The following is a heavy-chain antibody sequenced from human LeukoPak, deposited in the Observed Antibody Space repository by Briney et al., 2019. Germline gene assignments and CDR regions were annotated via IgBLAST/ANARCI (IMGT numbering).Heavy chain of an antibody. D-gene: IGHD1-26*01. CDR2: IYYSGST. CDR3: ARENVGTYDY. CDR1: GGSISSYY. V-gene: IGHV4-59*01. Sequence: SETLSLTCTVSGGSISSYYWSWIRQPPGKGLEWIGYIYYSGSTNYNPSLKSRVTISVDTSKNQFSLKLSSVTAADTAVYYCARENVGTYDYWGQGSLVTVSS. J-gene: IGHJ4*02.